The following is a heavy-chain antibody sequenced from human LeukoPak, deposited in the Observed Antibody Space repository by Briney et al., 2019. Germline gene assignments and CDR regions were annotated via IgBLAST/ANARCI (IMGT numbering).Heavy chain of an antibody. Sequence: SETLSLTCTVSGGSIISSSYYWGWIRQPPGKGLEWIGNIYYSGSTHNNPARKSRTTIIVDTSKNQLSLRLSSVTAADTAVYYCARQGPYSSGWYPQFDYWGQGTLVTVSS. CDR3: ARQGPYSSGWYPQFDY. J-gene: IGHJ4*02. V-gene: IGHV4-39*01. D-gene: IGHD6-19*01. CDR1: GGSIISSSYY. CDR2: IYYSGST.